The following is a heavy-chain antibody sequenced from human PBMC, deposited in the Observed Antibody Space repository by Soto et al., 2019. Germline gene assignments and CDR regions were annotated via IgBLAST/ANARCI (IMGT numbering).Heavy chain of an antibody. V-gene: IGHV3-9*01. CDR2: ITWNSGKV. Sequence: GGSLRLSCAASGFIFDDYAMHWVRQVPGKGLEWVSGITWNSGKVIYADSVKGRFTISRDNAKNSLYLQMNSLRSDDTAVYYCVKDFPCSRDTCFPSYSVYGMDVWGQGATVTVSS. J-gene: IGHJ6*02. CDR3: VKDFPCSRDTCFPSYSVYGMDV. CDR1: GFIFDDYA. D-gene: IGHD2-15*01.